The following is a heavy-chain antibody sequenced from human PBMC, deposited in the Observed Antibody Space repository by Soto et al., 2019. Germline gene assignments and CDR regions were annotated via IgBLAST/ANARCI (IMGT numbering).Heavy chain of an antibody. D-gene: IGHD6-13*01. CDR1: GFTFRSFT. Sequence: PXGSVRLSCAASGFTFRSFTMNWVRQAPGKGLEWVSTISSNSAYIYYTDALRGRFTISRDNAKNSLHLQMNSLRAEDTAVYYCTRDASRDSSARGWFDPWGPGTLVTVSS. V-gene: IGHV3-21*01. J-gene: IGHJ5*02. CDR3: TRDASRDSSARGWFDP. CDR2: ISSNSAYI.